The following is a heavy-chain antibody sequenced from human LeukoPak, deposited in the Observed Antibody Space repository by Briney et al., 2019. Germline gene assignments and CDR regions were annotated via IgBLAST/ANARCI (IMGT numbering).Heavy chain of an antibody. Sequence: SETLSLTCTVSGGSISSYYWSWIRQPPGKGLEWIGYIYYTGSTNYNPSLKSRVIISVDTSKNQLSLKLSSVTAADTAVYYCARVWGVTDYYDSRGAFDIWGQGTMVTVSS. V-gene: IGHV4-59*01. J-gene: IGHJ3*02. CDR2: IYYTGST. CDR3: ARVWGVTDYYDSRGAFDI. CDR1: GGSISSYY. D-gene: IGHD3-22*01.